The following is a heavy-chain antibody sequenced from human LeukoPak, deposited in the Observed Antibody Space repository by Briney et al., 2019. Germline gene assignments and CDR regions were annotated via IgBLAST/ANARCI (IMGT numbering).Heavy chain of an antibody. D-gene: IGHD3-3*01. CDR3: AREYLKYYDFWSGYTY. J-gene: IGHJ4*02. CDR2: ISWNGGST. CDR1: GFTFDDYG. Sequence: GGSLRLSCASSGFTFDDYGMSWVRQAPGKGLEWVSGISWNGGSTGYADSVKGRFTISRDNAKNSLYLQMNSLRAEDTALYYCAREYLKYYDFWSGYTYWGQGTLVTVSS. V-gene: IGHV3-20*04.